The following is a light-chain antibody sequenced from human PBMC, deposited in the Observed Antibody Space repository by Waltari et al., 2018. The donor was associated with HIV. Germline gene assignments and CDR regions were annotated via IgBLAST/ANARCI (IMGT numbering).Light chain of an antibody. CDR1: QSVSSSY. CDR3: QQYGSSPGT. CDR2: GAS. V-gene: IGKV3-20*01. Sequence: EIVLTQSPGTLSLSPGERATLSCRASQSVSSSYLVWYQQKPGQAPRILIYGASSRATGIPDRFSGSGSGTDFTLTISRLEPEDFAVYYCQQYGSSPGTFGQGTKVKIK. J-gene: IGKJ1*01.